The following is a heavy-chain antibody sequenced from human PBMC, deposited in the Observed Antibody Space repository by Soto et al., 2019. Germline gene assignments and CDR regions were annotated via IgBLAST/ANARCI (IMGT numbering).Heavy chain of an antibody. D-gene: IGHD1-26*01. V-gene: IGHV3-15*07. Sequence: GGSLSLSCAAPGFTFSNAWMNWVRQAPGKGLEWVGRIKSKTDGGTTDYAAPVKGRFTTSRDDSKNTLYLQMNSLKTEDTAVYYCVRVDKILGTTFFDNWGQGILVTVSS. J-gene: IGHJ4*02. CDR1: GFTFSNAW. CDR3: VRVDKILGTTFFDN. CDR2: IKSKTDGGTT.